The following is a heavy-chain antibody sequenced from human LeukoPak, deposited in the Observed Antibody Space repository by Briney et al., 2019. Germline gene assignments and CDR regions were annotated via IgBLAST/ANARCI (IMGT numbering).Heavy chain of an antibody. CDR1: GYTFTSYG. V-gene: IGHV1-18*01. CDR2: ISAYNGNT. Sequence: ASVKVSCKASGYTFTSYGISWVRQAPGHGLEWMGWISAYNGNTNYAQKLQGRVTMTTDTSTSTAYMELRSLRSDDTAVYYCAREYYDSSAYNQEAIDYWGQGTLVTVSS. J-gene: IGHJ4*02. CDR3: AREYYDSSAYNQEAIDY. D-gene: IGHD3-22*01.